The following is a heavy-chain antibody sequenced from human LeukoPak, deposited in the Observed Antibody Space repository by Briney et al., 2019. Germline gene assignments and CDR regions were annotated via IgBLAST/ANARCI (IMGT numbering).Heavy chain of an antibody. V-gene: IGHV3-30-3*01. D-gene: IGHD6-6*01. CDR3: AREPLIAARHLVGAFDI. J-gene: IGHJ3*02. CDR2: ISYDGSNK. Sequence: GGSLRLSCAASGFTFSSYAMHWVRQAPGKGLEWVAVISYDGSNKYYADSVKGRFTISRDNSKNTLYLQMNSLRAEDTAVYYCAREPLIAARHLVGAFDIWGQGTMVTVSS. CDR1: GFTFSSYA.